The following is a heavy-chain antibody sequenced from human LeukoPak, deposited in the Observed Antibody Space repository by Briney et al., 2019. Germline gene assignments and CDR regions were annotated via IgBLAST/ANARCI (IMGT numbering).Heavy chain of an antibody. CDR2: ISGSGGST. D-gene: IGHD6-13*01. V-gene: IGHV3-23*01. Sequence: GGSLRLSCAGSGFTFSSYAMNWVRQAPGKGLEWVSGISGSGGSTYYADSVKGRFTISRDNSKNTLYLQMNSLRAEDTAVYYCAKDRGIAAAGTGYWGQGTLVTVSS. CDR1: GFTFSSYA. J-gene: IGHJ4*02. CDR3: AKDRGIAAAGTGY.